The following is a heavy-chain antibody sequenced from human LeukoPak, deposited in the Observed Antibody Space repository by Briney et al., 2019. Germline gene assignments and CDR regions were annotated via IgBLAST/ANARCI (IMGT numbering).Heavy chain of an antibody. CDR3: VQDSYAISSSGSTFAS. CDR2: ITSNSGYV. Sequence: GGSLRLSCTVSGFIFEDYAMHWVRQVPGKGLEWVSSITSNSGYVAYADSVKGRFSISRDNAKSSLYLQMSSLRTEDMAVYYCVQDSYAISSSGSTFASWGQGTLVTVSS. CDR1: GFIFEDYA. D-gene: IGHD2-2*01. V-gene: IGHV3-9*03. J-gene: IGHJ4*02.